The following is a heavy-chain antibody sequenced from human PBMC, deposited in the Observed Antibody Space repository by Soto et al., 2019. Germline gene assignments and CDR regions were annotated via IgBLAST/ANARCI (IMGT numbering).Heavy chain of an antibody. CDR2: IKQDGSEK. D-gene: IGHD6-19*01. V-gene: IGHV3-7*03. J-gene: IGHJ6*02. CDR1: GFTFSSYL. Sequence: GGSLRLSCAASGFTFSSYLMSWVRQAPGKGLEWVANIKQDGSEKYYVDSVKGRFTISRDNAKNSLYLQMNSLRAEDTAVYYCARVSISVYGMDVWGQGTTVTVSS. CDR3: ARVSISVYGMDV.